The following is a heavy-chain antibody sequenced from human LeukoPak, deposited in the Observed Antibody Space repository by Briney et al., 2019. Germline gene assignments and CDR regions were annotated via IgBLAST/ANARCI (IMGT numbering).Heavy chain of an antibody. CDR1: GYTFTGYY. CDR2: INPNSGGT. Sequence: RASVKVSCKASGYTFTGYYMHWVRQAPGQGLEWMGWINPNSGGTNYAQKFQGRVTMTRDTSISTAYMELSRLRSDDTAVYYCARRPDADTAMVFDYWGQGTPVTVSS. CDR3: ARRPDADTAMVFDY. J-gene: IGHJ4*02. D-gene: IGHD5-18*01. V-gene: IGHV1-2*02.